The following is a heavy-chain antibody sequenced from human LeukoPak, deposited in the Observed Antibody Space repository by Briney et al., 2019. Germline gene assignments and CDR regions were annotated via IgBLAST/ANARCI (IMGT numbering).Heavy chain of an antibody. CDR3: ARTEAFCSDTSCSNWFDP. CDR1: GGSVSRSNW. D-gene: IGHD2-2*01. CDR2: IHHSGST. V-gene: IGHV4-4*02. J-gene: IGHJ5*02. Sequence: PSGTLSLTCAVSGGSVSRSNWWNWVRQPPGKGLEWIGGIHHSGSTNYNPSLKSRVTMSVDKSKNQFSLKLSSVTAADTAVYYCARTEAFCSDTSCSNWFDPWGQGTLVTVSS.